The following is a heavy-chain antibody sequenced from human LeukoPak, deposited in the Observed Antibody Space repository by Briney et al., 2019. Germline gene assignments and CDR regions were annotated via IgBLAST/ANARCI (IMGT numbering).Heavy chain of an antibody. D-gene: IGHD6-19*01. CDR1: GFTFINYA. CDR3: AKDLIAVGKGYYFDY. J-gene: IGHJ4*02. V-gene: IGHV3-23*01. CDR2: VSRSGDST. Sequence: PGGSLRLSCAASGFTFINYAMTWVRQAPGKGLEWVSAVSRSGDSTYYADSVKGRFTISRDNSQNTLYLLMNSLRAEDTAVYYCAKDLIAVGKGYYFDYWGQGTPVTVSS.